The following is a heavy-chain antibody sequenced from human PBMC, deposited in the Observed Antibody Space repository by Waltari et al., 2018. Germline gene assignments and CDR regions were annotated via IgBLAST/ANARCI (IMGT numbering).Heavy chain of an antibody. CDR2: ISSSGRTI. CDR3: ARGYYYGSGSYLYYYYYGMDV. V-gene: IGHV3-48*03. D-gene: IGHD3-10*01. CDR1: GFTFSSYE. Sequence: EVQLVDSGGGLVPPGGSLRLSCAASGFTFSSYEMNGVRQAPGKGLEWFSYISSSGRTIYYADSVKGGFTISRDNAKNALYLQMNSLRAEDTAVYYCARGYYYGSGSYLYYYYYGMDVWGQGP. J-gene: IGHJ6*02.